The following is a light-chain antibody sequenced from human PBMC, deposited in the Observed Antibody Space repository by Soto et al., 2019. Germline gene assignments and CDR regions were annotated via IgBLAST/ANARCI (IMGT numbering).Light chain of an antibody. CDR3: QKYNSSPLA. J-gene: IGKJ5*01. CDR1: QAINNY. V-gene: IGKV1-27*01. CDR2: AAS. Sequence: DIQMTQSPSTRSESVGDRVAMTCLASQAINNYLAWYQQKPGKFPKLLIYAASTLHPGVPSRFSGSGSGTAFTLTISSLHPEDVATYFLQKYNSSPLAFGPGTRLEIK.